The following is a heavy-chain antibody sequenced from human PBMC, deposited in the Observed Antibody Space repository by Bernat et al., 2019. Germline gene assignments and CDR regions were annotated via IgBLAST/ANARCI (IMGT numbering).Heavy chain of an antibody. V-gene: IGHV3-21*01. Sequence: EVQLVESGGFLVWPGGSLRLSCTASGFTFSSYTMNWVRQAPGKGLEWVSSISSSSNYIYYADSLKGRFTISRDNAKNSLYLQMNSLRAEDTAVYYCARDAYSSSWYVSYFDSWGQGTLVTVSS. D-gene: IGHD6-13*01. CDR2: ISSSSNYI. CDR3: ARDAYSSSWYVSYFDS. CDR1: GFTFSSYT. J-gene: IGHJ4*02.